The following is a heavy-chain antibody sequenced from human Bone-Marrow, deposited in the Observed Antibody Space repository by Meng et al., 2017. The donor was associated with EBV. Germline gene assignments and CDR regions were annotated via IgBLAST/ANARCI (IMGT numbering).Heavy chain of an antibody. J-gene: IGHJ5*02. D-gene: IGHD3-3*01. V-gene: IGHV4-34*01. CDR1: GGSFSGYY. Sequence: QVQLPRVAPGLLKPSETLSPPCAVDGGSFSGYYWSWIRQPPGKGLEWIGEINHSGSTNYNPSLKSRVTISVDTSKNQFSLKLSSVTAADTAVYYCARRSITIFGVVTRYNWFDPWGQGTLVTVSS. CDR3: ARRSITIFGVVTRYNWFDP. CDR2: INHSGST.